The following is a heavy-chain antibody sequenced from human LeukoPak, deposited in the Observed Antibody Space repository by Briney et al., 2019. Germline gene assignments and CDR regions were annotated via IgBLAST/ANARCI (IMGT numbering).Heavy chain of an antibody. CDR3: ARARGEDYGDYVTLYFDF. CDR2: VSGSSSYT. Sequence: GGSLRLSCAVSGFTFSVYHMSWIRQAPGKGLEWVSYVSGSSSYTNYADSVTGRFTISRDNAKNSLYLQMNSLRAEDTAVYYCARARGEDYGDYVTLYFDFWGQGTLVTVSS. V-gene: IGHV3-11*05. J-gene: IGHJ4*02. D-gene: IGHD4-17*01. CDR1: GFTFSVYH.